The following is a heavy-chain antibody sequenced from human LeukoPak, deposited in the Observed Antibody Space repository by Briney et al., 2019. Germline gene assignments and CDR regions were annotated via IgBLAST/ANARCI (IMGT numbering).Heavy chain of an antibody. Sequence: SETLSLTCAVYGGSFSGYYWSWIRQPPGKGLEWIGEINHSGSTNYNPSLKSRVTISVDTSKNQFSLKLSSVTAADTAVYYCARGYCSSTSCYSGWFDPWGQGTLVTVSS. CDR3: ARGYCSSTSCYSGWFDP. CDR1: GGSFSGYY. V-gene: IGHV4-34*01. J-gene: IGHJ5*02. CDR2: INHSGST. D-gene: IGHD2-2*01.